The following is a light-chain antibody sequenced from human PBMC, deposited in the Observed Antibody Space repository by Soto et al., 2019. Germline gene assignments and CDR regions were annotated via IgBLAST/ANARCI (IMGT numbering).Light chain of an antibody. Sequence: DIQMTQSPSTLSASVGDRVTVTCRASQSISNWLAWFQQKPGKAPKLLIYDASSLKSGVPSRFSGSGSGTEFILTISSLQPDDLASYYCQHYDSYPLTFGQGPKVEIQ. CDR3: QHYDSYPLT. CDR1: QSISNW. CDR2: DAS. J-gene: IGKJ1*01. V-gene: IGKV1-5*01.